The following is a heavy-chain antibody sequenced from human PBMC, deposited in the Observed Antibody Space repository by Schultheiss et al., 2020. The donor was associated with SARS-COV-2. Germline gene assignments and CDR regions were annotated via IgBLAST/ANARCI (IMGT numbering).Heavy chain of an antibody. CDR2: INHSGST. CDR3: ARPPQTVYYYYMDV. D-gene: IGHD4-17*01. V-gene: IGHV4-34*01. Sequence: GSLRLSCAVYGGSFSGYYWSWIRQPPGKGLEWIGEINHSGSTNYNPSLKSRVTISVDTSKNQFSLKLSSVTAADTAVYYCARPPQTVYYYYMDVWGKGTTVTVSS. CDR1: GGSFSGYY. J-gene: IGHJ6*03.